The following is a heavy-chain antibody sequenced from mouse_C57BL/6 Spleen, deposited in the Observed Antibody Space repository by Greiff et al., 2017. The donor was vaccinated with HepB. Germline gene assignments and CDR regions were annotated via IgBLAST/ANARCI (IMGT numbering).Heavy chain of an antibody. J-gene: IGHJ3*01. CDR2: INPSTGGT. CDR3: AKVWDGAY. D-gene: IGHD4-1*01. V-gene: IGHV1-42*01. CDR1: GYSFTGYY. Sequence: EVQLQQSGPELVKPGASVKISCKASGYSFTGYYMNWVKQSPEKSLEWIGGINPSTGGTTYNQKFKAKATLTVDKSSSTAYMQLKSLTSEDSAVYYCAKVWDGAYWGQGTLVTVSA.